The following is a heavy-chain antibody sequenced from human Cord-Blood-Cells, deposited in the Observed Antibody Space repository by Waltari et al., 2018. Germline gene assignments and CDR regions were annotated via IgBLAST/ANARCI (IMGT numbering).Heavy chain of an antibody. CDR2: INAGNGNT. CDR1: GYTFTSYA. J-gene: IGHJ4*02. Sequence: QVQLVQSGAEVKKPGASVKVSCKASGYTFTSYAMHWVRQPPGQRLEWMGWINAGNGNTKYSQKFQGRVTITRDTSASTAYMELSSLRSEDTAVYYCARGGNWGSRYFDYWGQGTLVTVSS. CDR3: ARGGNWGSRYFDY. D-gene: IGHD7-27*01. V-gene: IGHV1-3*01.